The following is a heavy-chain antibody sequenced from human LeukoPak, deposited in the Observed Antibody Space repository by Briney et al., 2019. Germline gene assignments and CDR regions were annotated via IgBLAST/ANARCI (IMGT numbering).Heavy chain of an antibody. CDR2: IFTSGTT. D-gene: IGHD7-27*01. J-gene: IGHJ5*02. CDR1: GGSISGYY. V-gene: IGHV4-4*09. Sequence: SETLSLTCTVSGGSISGYYWSWIRQPPGKGLEWIGYIFTSGTTNYDPSLRGRLTMPVDTSKNQFSLNLSSVTAADTAVYYCARHGGWGNNWFDPWGQGTLVTVSS. CDR3: ARHGGWGNNWFDP.